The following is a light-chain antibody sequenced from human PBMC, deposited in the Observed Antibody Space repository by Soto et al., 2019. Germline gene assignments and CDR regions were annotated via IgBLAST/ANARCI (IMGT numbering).Light chain of an antibody. J-gene: IGLJ3*02. CDR2: EVT. CDR1: SSDVGAYNY. CDR3: SSFASSNTGV. Sequence: QSALTQPPSASGSPGQSVTISCTGTSSDVGAYNYVSWYQQHAGKAPKLVIYEVTKRPSGVPDRFSGSKSANTASLTVSGLQAEDVADYYCSSFASSNTGVFGGGTKLTVL. V-gene: IGLV2-8*01.